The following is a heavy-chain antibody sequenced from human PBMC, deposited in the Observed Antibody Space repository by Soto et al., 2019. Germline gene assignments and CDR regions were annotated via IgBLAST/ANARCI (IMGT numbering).Heavy chain of an antibody. CDR3: TTDVIVVVPVDPGGDAFDI. V-gene: IGHV3-15*01. CDR1: GFTFSNAW. J-gene: IGHJ3*02. CDR2: IKSKTDGGTT. D-gene: IGHD2-2*01. Sequence: GGSLRLSCAASGFTFSNAWMSWVRQAPGKGLEWVGRIKSKTDGGTTDYAAPVKGRFTISRDDSKNTLYLQMNSLKTEDTAEYYCTTDVIVVVPVDPGGDAFDIWGQGTMVTVSS.